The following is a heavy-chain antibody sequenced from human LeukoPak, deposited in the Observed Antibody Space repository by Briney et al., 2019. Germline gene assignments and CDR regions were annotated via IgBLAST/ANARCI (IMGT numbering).Heavy chain of an antibody. V-gene: IGHV3-21*04. CDR3: VSNWNGDY. J-gene: IGHJ4*02. Sequence: GGSLRLSCAASGFTFSSYSMNWVRQAPGKGLEWVSSISSSSSYIYYADSVKGRFTVSRDNSKNTLYLQMNNLTAEDTAVYYCVSNWNGDYWGQGTLVTVSS. CDR2: ISSSSSYI. CDR1: GFTFSSYS. D-gene: IGHD1-1*01.